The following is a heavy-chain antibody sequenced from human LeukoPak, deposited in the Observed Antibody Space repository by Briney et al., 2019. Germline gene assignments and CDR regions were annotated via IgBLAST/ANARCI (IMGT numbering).Heavy chain of an antibody. Sequence: GGSLRLSCAASGFTLSSYAMNWVRQAPGKGLEWVSVINNSGDNTFYADSVKGRFTISRDNSKNTLYLQMSSLRGEGTAVYYCARSLKWNLVGFDYWGQGTLVTVSS. CDR1: GFTLSSYA. V-gene: IGHV3-23*01. CDR3: ARSLKWNLVGFDY. D-gene: IGHD1-1*01. J-gene: IGHJ4*02. CDR2: INNSGDNT.